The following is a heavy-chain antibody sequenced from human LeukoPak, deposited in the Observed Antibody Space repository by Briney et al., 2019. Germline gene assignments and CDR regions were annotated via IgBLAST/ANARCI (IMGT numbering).Heavy chain of an antibody. CDR1: GFTVSSNY. Sequence: GGSLRLSCAASGFTVSSNYMSWVRQAPGQGLEWVSVIYSGGSTYYADSVKGRFTISRDNSKNTLYLQMNSLRAEDTAVYYCARGQRASLPFDYWGQGTLVTVSS. CDR2: IYSGGST. CDR3: ARGQRASLPFDY. J-gene: IGHJ4*02. V-gene: IGHV3-53*01.